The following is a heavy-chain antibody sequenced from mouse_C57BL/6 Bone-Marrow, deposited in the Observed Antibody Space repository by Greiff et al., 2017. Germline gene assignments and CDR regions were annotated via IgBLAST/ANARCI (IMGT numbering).Heavy chain of an antibody. J-gene: IGHJ2*01. CDR1: GYTFTSYW. CDR2: IDPSDSYT. CDR3: ASEGYYGSSLYYCDN. V-gene: IGHV1-69*01. D-gene: IGHD1-1*01. Sequence: QVQLQQPGAELVMPGASVKLSCKASGYTFTSYWMHWVKQRPGQGLEWIGEIDPSDSYTNYNQKFKGKSTLTVDKSSSTAYMQLSSLTSEDAAVYDCASEGYYGSSLYYCDNWGQGTTLTVSS.